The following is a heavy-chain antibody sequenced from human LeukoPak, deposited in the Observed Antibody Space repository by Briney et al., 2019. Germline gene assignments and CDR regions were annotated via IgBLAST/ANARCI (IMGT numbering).Heavy chain of an antibody. CDR1: GFTFSTSW. CDR3: ARGWVPSDISLI. CDR2: IKGDGSTP. J-gene: IGHJ3*02. D-gene: IGHD3-9*01. Sequence: PGGSLRLSCADSGFTFSTSWGDWVRHALGKRLVWVSRIKGDGSTPEYADSVKGRFTTSRDNANNSVDLQMNSLRAEDTAVYYCARGWVPSDISLIWGQGTMVPVSS. V-gene: IGHV3-74*01.